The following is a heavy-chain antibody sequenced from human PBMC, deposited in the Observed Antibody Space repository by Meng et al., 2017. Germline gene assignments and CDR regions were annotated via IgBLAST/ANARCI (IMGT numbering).Heavy chain of an antibody. J-gene: IGHJ5*02. D-gene: IGHD3-16*02. CDR2: IYWDDDK. CDR3: AHTFKYDYVWGSYRSNWFDP. CDR1: GFSLSTSGVG. V-gene: IGHV2-5*02. Sequence: SGPTLVKPTQTLTLTCTFSGFSLSTSGVGVGWIRQPPGKALEWLALIYWDDDKRYSPSLKSRLTITKDTSKNQVVLTMTNTDPVDTATYYCAHTFKYDYVWGSYRSNWFDPWGQGTLVTVSS.